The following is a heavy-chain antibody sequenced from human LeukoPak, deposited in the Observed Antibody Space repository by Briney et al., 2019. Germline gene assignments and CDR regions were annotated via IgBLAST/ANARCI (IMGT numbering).Heavy chain of an antibody. J-gene: IGHJ4*02. V-gene: IGHV4-4*07. Sequence: SETLSLTCTVSGGSISSYYWSWIRQPAGKGLEWIGRIYTSGSTNYNPSLKSRVTTSVDTSKNQFSLKLSSVTAADTAVYYCARNSKLMLYFDYWGQGTLVTVSS. CDR2: IYTSGST. CDR1: GGSISSYY. CDR3: ARNSKLMLYFDY. D-gene: IGHD3-16*01.